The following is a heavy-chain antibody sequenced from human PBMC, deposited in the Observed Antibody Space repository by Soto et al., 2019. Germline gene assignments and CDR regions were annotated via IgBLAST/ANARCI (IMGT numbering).Heavy chain of an antibody. CDR1: GYSFNTYG. CDR3: ARSMITFGGVIGDY. Sequence: VQLVQSGAEVKKPGASVKVSCKASGYSFNTYGIVWVRQAPGQGLEWMGWISPYNGKTNYAQKFQGRVTMTTDTSTTTASMELRSLTSDDTAVYFCARSMITFGGVIGDYWGQGTLVTVSS. J-gene: IGHJ4*02. CDR2: ISPYNGKT. D-gene: IGHD3-16*02. V-gene: IGHV1-18*01.